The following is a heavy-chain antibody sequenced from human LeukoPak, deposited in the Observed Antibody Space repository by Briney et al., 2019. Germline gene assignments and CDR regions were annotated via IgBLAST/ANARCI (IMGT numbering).Heavy chain of an antibody. D-gene: IGHD6-13*01. CDR1: GFTFSSYA. Sequence: GGSLRLSCAASGFTFSSYAMHWVRQAPGKGLEWVAVISYDGSNKYYADSVKGRFTISRDNSKNTLYLQMNSLRAEDTAVYYCAGDSGAAAGFDYWGQGTLVTVSS. CDR3: AGDSGAAAGFDY. J-gene: IGHJ4*02. CDR2: ISYDGSNK. V-gene: IGHV3-30*04.